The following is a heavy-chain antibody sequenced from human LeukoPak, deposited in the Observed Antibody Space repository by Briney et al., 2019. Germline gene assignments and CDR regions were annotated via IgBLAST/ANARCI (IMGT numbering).Heavy chain of an antibody. Sequence: PGGSLRLSCAASGFTFSSYGMHWVRQAPGKGLEWVAVIWYGGSNKYYADSVKGRFTISRDNSKNTLYLQMNSLRAEDTAVYYCAREAATLDAFDIWGQGTMVTVSS. V-gene: IGHV3-33*01. J-gene: IGHJ3*02. CDR2: IWYGGSNK. CDR1: GFTFSSYG. D-gene: IGHD2-15*01. CDR3: AREAATLDAFDI.